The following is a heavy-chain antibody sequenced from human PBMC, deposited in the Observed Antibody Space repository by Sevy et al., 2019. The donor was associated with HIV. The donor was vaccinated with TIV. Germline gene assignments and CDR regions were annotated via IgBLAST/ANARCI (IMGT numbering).Heavy chain of an antibody. D-gene: IGHD3-22*01. Sequence: GGSLRLSCAASGFTFSSYGMHWVRQAPGKGLEWVAVISYDGSNKYYADSVKGRFTISRDNSKNTLYLQMNSLRAEDTAVYYCAKGRYYYDSSGQDGMDVWGQGTTVTVSS. J-gene: IGHJ6*02. CDR2: ISYDGSNK. V-gene: IGHV3-30*18. CDR3: AKGRYYYDSSGQDGMDV. CDR1: GFTFSSYG.